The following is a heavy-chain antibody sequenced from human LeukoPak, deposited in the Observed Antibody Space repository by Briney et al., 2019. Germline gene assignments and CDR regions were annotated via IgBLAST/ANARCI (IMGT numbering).Heavy chain of an antibody. CDR2: ISGGGGST. V-gene: IGHV3-23*01. Sequence: TGVSLRLSCAASGFTFSSYAMSWVRQAPGKGLEWVSAISGGGGSTYYADSVKGRFTISRDNSKITLYLQMNSLRAEDTAVYYCAKAPSPVLRFLEWLNGIDYWGQGTLVTVSS. D-gene: IGHD3-3*01. CDR1: GFTFSSYA. J-gene: IGHJ4*02. CDR3: AKAPSPVLRFLEWLNGIDY.